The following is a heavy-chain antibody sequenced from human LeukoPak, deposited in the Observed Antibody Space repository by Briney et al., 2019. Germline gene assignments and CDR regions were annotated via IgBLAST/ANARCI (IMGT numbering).Heavy chain of an antibody. Sequence: ASVNVSCKVSGYTFTGYYMHWVRQAPGQGLEWMGWINPNSGGTNYARKFQGRVTMTRDTSISTAYMELSRLRSDDTAVYYCARGGPGIAAAGEYYYFYMDVWGKGNTDTVSS. CDR3: ARGGPGIAAAGEYYYFYMDV. D-gene: IGHD6-13*01. CDR1: GYTFTGYY. J-gene: IGHJ6*03. V-gene: IGHV1-2*02. CDR2: INPNSGGT.